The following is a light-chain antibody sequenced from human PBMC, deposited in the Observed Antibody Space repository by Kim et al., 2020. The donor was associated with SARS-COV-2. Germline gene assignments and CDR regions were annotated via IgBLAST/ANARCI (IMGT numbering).Light chain of an antibody. CDR2: AAS. CDR3: QKYDDAPWT. J-gene: IGKJ1*01. V-gene: IGKV1-27*01. Sequence: DIQMTQSPSSLSASVGDRVTITCRASQGVSKYVAWYQQKSGKLPKLLIYAASTLLSGVPSRFSGSGSGTDFTLTINSLQPEDVATYYCQKYDDAPWTFGQGTKVDIK. CDR1: QGVSKY.